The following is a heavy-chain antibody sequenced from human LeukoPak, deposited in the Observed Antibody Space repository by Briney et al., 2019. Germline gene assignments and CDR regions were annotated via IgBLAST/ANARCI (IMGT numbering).Heavy chain of an antibody. CDR3: ARDGDSSSWCYWFDP. D-gene: IGHD6-13*01. J-gene: IGHJ5*02. Sequence: ASVKVSCKASGYTFTGYYMHWVRQAPGQGLEWMGWINPNSGGTNYAQKFQGRVTMTRDTSISTAYMELSRLRSDDTAVYYCARDGDSSSWCYWFDPWGQGTLVTVSS. CDR1: GYTFTGYY. CDR2: INPNSGGT. V-gene: IGHV1-2*02.